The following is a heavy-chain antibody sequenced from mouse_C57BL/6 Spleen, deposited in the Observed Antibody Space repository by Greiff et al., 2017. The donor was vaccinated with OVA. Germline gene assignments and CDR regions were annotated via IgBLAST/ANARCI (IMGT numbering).Heavy chain of an antibody. D-gene: IGHD1-1*01. CDR2: IYPGDGDT. Sequence: VKLMESGPELVKPGASVKISCKASGYAFSSSWMNWVKQRPGKGLEWIGRIYPGDGDTNYNGKFKGKATLTADKSSSTAYMQLSSLTSEDSAVYFCARSEITTVVAPYFDYWGQGTTLTVSS. CDR3: ARSEITTVVAPYFDY. J-gene: IGHJ2*01. CDR1: GYAFSSSW. V-gene: IGHV1-82*01.